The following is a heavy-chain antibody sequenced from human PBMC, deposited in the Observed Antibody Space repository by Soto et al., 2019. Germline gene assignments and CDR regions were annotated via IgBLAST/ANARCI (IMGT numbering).Heavy chain of an antibody. J-gene: IGHJ5*02. CDR1: GYTFTGCY. CDR2: INPNSGGT. V-gene: IGHV1-2*02. D-gene: IGHD2-15*01. Sequence: ASVKVSCKASGYTFTGCYMHWVRQAPGQGLEWMGWINPNSGGTNYAQKFQGRVTMTRDTSISTAYMELRSLRSDDTAVYYCARDGSVASTAGDWFDPWGQGTLVTVSS. CDR3: ARDGSVASTAGDWFDP.